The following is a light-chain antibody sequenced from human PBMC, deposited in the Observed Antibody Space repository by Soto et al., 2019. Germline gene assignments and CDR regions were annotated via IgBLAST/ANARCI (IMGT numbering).Light chain of an antibody. CDR3: GTWDSDLSAEV. Sequence: SYELTQPPSVSVSPGQTASITCSGDKLGDKYACWYQQKPGQSPVLVIYQDSKRPSGIPERFSGSNSGNTATLTISGTQAMDEADYYCGTWDSDLSAEVFGGGTKLTVL. J-gene: IGLJ3*02. CDR2: QDS. CDR1: KLGDKY. V-gene: IGLV3-1*01.